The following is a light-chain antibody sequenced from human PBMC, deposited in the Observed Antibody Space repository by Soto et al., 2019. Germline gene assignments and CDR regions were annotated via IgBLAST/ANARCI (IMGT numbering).Light chain of an antibody. CDR3: QQRSNWPLT. J-gene: IGKJ4*01. Sequence: EIVLTQSPATLSLSPGERATLSCGASQSIIDYLGWYQQKPGQAPRLLIYDASNRAAGIPARFSGSGSGTDFTLTISSLEPEDFAVYYCQQRSNWPLTFGGGTKVEIK. CDR1: QSIIDY. CDR2: DAS. V-gene: IGKV3-11*01.